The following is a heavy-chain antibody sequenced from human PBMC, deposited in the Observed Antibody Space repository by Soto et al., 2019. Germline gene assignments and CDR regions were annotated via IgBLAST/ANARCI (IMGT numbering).Heavy chain of an antibody. J-gene: IGHJ3*02. V-gene: IGHV1-8*01. Sequence: QVQLVQSGAEVKKPGASVKVSCKASGYTFTSYDINRVRQATGQGLEWMGWMNPNSGNTGYAQKCQGSVHITRSTSISTVYIELSSLRSEDAAVYYCARAANIDCRCGSCPDRGAFDIWGQGTMVTVSS. CDR1: GYTFTSYD. CDR3: ARAANIDCRCGSCPDRGAFDI. D-gene: IGHD2-15*01. CDR2: MNPNSGNT.